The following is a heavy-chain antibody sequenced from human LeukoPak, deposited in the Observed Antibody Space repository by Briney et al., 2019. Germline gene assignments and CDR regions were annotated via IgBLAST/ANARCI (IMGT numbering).Heavy chain of an antibody. Sequence: SVKVSCKASGGTFSSYAISWVRQAPGQGLEWMGGIIPIFGTANYAQKFQGRVTITADKSTSTAYMELSSLRSEDTAVYYCARAPGRGAAAATSRLAEHYYYYMDVWGKGTTVTVSS. J-gene: IGHJ6*03. V-gene: IGHV1-69*06. CDR2: IIPIFGTA. D-gene: IGHD6-13*01. CDR3: ARAPGRGAAAATSRLAEHYYYYMDV. CDR1: GGTFSSYA.